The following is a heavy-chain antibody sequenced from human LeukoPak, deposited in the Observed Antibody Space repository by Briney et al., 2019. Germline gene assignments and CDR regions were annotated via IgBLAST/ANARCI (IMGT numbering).Heavy chain of an antibody. CDR2: IWYDGSNK. Sequence: GGSLRLSCAASGFTFSNFAMHWVRQAPGKGLEWVAVIWYDGSNKYYADSVKGRFTISRDNSKNTLYLQMNSLTAEDTAVYYCARGVTTVDYWGQGTLATVSP. J-gene: IGHJ4*02. V-gene: IGHV3-33*01. CDR3: ARGVTTVDY. D-gene: IGHD4-17*01. CDR1: GFTFSNFA.